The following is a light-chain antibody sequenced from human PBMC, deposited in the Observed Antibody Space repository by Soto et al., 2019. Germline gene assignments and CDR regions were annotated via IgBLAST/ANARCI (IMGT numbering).Light chain of an antibody. CDR1: SSNIXXGXD. CDR2: DTT. J-gene: IGLJ1*01. CDR3: QSFDMSQSVYV. Sequence: QAVLTQPPSMSEAPGQRVTISCTVSSSNIXXGXDVHWYXQLPGTAPKLLIYDTTNRPAGFPDRISGSKYGHSASLAITGRQAEDEADYYCQSFDMSQSVYVFGTGTKVTV. V-gene: IGLV1-40*01.